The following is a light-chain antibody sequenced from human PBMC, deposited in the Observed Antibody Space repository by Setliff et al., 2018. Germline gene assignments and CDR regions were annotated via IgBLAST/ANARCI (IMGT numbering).Light chain of an antibody. CDR3: SSYAGSNTPYV. CDR1: SSDIHGFSY. Sequence: QSALTQPASVSGSPGQSITISCTGISSDIHGFSYVSWYQQHPDKAPKLLIYDVTYRPSGVSDRFSASMSGNTASLTISGLQAEDEGDYYCSSYAGSNTPYVFGTGTKVTVL. V-gene: IGLV2-14*03. J-gene: IGLJ1*01. CDR2: DVT.